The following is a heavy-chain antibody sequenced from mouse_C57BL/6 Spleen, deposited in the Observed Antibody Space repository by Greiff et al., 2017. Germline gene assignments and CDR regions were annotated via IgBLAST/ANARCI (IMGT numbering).Heavy chain of an antibody. CDR2: ISTYYGDA. J-gene: IGHJ3*01. V-gene: IGHV1-67*01. CDR1: GYKFNDYA. CDR3: ARLGAPAWFAD. Sequence: QVQLQQSGPELVRPGVSVKFSCKGSGYKFNDYAMHWVKQSHAKSLEWIGVISTYYGDASYHQKLKDQATMTVDKSSSTAYMELARLTSEDSAVYYCARLGAPAWFADWGQGTLVTVSA.